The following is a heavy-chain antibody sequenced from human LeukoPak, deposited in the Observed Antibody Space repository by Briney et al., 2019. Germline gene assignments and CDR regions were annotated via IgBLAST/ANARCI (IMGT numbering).Heavy chain of an antibody. CDR3: AKDAVQLWLRIDY. D-gene: IGHD5-18*01. Sequence: GASVKVSCKASGYTFTDNYMHWVRQAPGQGLEWMGWINPYTGGTKYAPKFQGRITMTRDTSTSTAYMELSSLTSDDTAVYHCAKDAVQLWLRIDYWAQGTLVTVSS. V-gene: IGHV1-2*02. J-gene: IGHJ4*01. CDR2: INPYTGGT. CDR1: GYTFTDNY.